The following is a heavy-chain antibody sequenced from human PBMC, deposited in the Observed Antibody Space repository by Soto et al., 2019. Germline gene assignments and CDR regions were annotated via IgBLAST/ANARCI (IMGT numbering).Heavy chain of an antibody. D-gene: IGHD1-1*01. CDR2: LYSSDGT. V-gene: IGHV3-53*01. Sequence: DVQLEESGGGLIQPGGSLRLSCAASGFSFSGKNYLTWVRQAPGKGLEWVSALYSSDGTYYADSVKGRFSVSRDNSKTTFYLQLHSLRPEDTALYFCATWLQREHAFDIWGLGTMVTVSS. J-gene: IGHJ3*02. CDR1: GFSFSGKNY. CDR3: ATWLQREHAFDI.